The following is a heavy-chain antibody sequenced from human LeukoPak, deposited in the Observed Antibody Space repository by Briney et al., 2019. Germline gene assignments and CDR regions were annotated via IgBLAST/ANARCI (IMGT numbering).Heavy chain of an antibody. Sequence: SETLALICTVSGGSFSSHYWRWIRQSPGEGLEWIAYMFYSVKSKDNMSDSVTSQDNPSLKSRLTLPADTSKNQFPLRLSYVAAADTAVYYCATIKRGYPFGYFDFWGQGILVTVSS. V-gene: IGHV4-59*11. CDR3: ATIKRGYPFGYFDF. CDR1: GGSFSSHY. CDR2: MFYSVKS. J-gene: IGHJ4*02. D-gene: IGHD5-18*01.